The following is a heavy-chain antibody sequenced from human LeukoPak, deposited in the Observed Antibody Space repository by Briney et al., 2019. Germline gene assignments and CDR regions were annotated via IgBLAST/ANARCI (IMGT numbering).Heavy chain of an antibody. CDR1: VGTFTYYA. CDR3: ARGDFFDSAAREPFDV. V-gene: IGHV1-69*01. J-gene: IGHJ3*01. D-gene: IGHD3-22*01. Sequence: GASVKVSCKTSVGTFTYYAYGWVRQAPGRGLEWMGDITPIFASTNFAQRFLGRLTFTADESSSTVYMELNSLRSEDTAIYYCARGDFFDSAAREPFDVWGQGTLVIVSS. CDR2: ITPIFAST.